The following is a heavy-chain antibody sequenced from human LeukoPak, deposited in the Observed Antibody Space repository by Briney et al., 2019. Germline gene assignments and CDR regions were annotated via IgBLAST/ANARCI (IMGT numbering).Heavy chain of an antibody. J-gene: IGHJ4*02. CDR1: GDSVSSNSAA. CDR3: ARSPTGDSYYFDY. D-gene: IGHD7-27*01. V-gene: IGHV6-1*01. CDR2: TYYRSKWYN. Sequence: SQTLSLTCAISGDSVSSNSAAWNWISQSPSRGLEWLGSTYYRSKWYNDYAVSEKSRITINPDTSKNQFSLQLNSVTPEDTAVYYCARSPTGDSYYFDYWGQGTLVTVPS.